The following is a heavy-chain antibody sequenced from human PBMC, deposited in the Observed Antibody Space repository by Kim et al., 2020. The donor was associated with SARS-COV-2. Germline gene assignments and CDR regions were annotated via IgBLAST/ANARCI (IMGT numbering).Heavy chain of an antibody. Sequence: GGSLRLSCAASGFTFSSYGMHWVRQAPGKGLEWVAVIWYDGSNKYYADSVKGRFTISRDNSKNTLYLQMNSLRAEDTAVYYCARDGRITMIVGLDYYYYGMDVWGQGTTVTVSS. CDR3: ARDGRITMIVGLDYYYYGMDV. V-gene: IGHV3-33*01. CDR1: GFTFSSYG. J-gene: IGHJ6*02. D-gene: IGHD3-22*01. CDR2: IWYDGSNK.